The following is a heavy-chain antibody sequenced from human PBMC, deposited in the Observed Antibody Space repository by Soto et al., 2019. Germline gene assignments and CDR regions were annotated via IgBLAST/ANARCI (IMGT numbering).Heavy chain of an antibody. Sequence: GESLKISCKGSGYSFTSYWIGWVRQMPGKGLEWMGIIYPGDSDTRYSPSFQGQVTISVDKSITTAYLQWSSLKASDTAMYYCARGYCTATICDPWFDPWGQGTLVTVSS. CDR2: IYPGDSDT. J-gene: IGHJ5*02. CDR3: ARGYCTATICDPWFDP. CDR1: GYSFTSYW. V-gene: IGHV5-51*01. D-gene: IGHD2-8*02.